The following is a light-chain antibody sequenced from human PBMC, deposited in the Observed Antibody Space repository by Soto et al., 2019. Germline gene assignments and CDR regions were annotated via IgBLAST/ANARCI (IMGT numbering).Light chain of an antibody. CDR3: QQYNTGSSIK. V-gene: IGKV1-39*01. J-gene: IGKJ5*01. Sequence: DIQMPQSPSSLSASLGDRFTITCLASQSISSYLNWYQQKPGKAPKLLIYAASSLQSGVPSRFTGSGSGTDFTLTISSLQSEDFAGYYCQQYNTGSSIKFGQGTRLEF. CDR2: AAS. CDR1: QSISSY.